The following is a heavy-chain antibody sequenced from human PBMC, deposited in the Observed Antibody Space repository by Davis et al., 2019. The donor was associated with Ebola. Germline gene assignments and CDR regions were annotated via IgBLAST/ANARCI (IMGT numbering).Heavy chain of an antibody. J-gene: IGHJ6*02. Sequence: ASVKVSCKASGYTFTSYGISWVRQAPGQGLEWMGWISAYNGNTNYAQKLQGRVTMTTDTSTSTAYMELRSLRSDDTAVYYCARDREYSGYTRYYYGMDVWGQGTTVTVSS. CDR2: ISAYNGNT. CDR1: GYTFTSYG. D-gene: IGHD5-12*01. CDR3: ARDREYSGYTRYYYGMDV. V-gene: IGHV1-18*01.